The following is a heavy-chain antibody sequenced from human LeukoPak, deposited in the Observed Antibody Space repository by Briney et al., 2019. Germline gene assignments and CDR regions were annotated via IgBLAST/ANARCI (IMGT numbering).Heavy chain of an antibody. D-gene: IGHD3-10*01. CDR3: AKGPRAYYYGSGSPYYFDY. J-gene: IGHJ4*02. Sequence: PGGSLRLSCVASGFTFSNYAMSWVRQAPGKGLKWVSGISWNSGSIGYADSVKGRFTISRDNAKNSLYLQMNSLRAEDTALYYCAKGPRAYYYGSGSPYYFDYWGQGTLVTVSS. CDR1: GFTFSNYA. V-gene: IGHV3-9*01. CDR2: ISWNSGSI.